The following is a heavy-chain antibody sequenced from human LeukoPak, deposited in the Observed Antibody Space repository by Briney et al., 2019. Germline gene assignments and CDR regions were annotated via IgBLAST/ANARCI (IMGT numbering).Heavy chain of an antibody. D-gene: IGHD3-10*01. CDR2: ITSSSTYI. Sequence: SGGSLRLSCAASGFTFSSYNMNWVRQAPGKGLEWVSSITSSSTYIYYADSVKGRFTISRDNSKNTLYLQMNSLRAEDTAVYYCARDGYYGSGSYYWGQGTLVTVSS. CDR3: ARDGYYGSGSYY. CDR1: GFTFSSYN. J-gene: IGHJ4*02. V-gene: IGHV3-21*04.